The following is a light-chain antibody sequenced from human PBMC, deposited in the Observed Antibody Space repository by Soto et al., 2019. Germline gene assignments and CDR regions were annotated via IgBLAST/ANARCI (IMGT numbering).Light chain of an antibody. CDR1: HAISYY. J-gene: IGKJ1*01. V-gene: IGKV1-33*01. CDR2: DAS. CDR3: QQYNDYSAWT. Sequence: DIQMTQSPSSLSASVGDRVTITCQASHAISYYLNWYQQKPGKAPKLLIYDASNLETGVPSRFSGGGSGTDFTLTISSLRPEDIATYYCQQYNDYSAWTFGQGTKVEIK.